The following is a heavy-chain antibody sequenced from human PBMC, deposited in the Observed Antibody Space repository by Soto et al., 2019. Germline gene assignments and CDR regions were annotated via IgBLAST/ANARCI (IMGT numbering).Heavy chain of an antibody. CDR1: GFTFRNYA. D-gene: IGHD6-25*01. CDR2: ISSSGDNT. CDR3: AKFKGGVNDGLDI. Sequence: EVQLLESGGGLVQPGGSLRLSCAASGFTFRNYAMTWVRQAPGKGLDWVSGISSSGDNTYYPSSVRVRFTISRDNSKDTLFLQMSSLRAEDTATYYCAKFKGGVNDGLDIWGQGTMVTVSS. J-gene: IGHJ3*02. V-gene: IGHV3-23*01.